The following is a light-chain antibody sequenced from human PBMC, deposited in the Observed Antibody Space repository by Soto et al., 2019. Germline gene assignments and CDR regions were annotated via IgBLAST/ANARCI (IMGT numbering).Light chain of an antibody. J-gene: IGLJ1*01. CDR1: SSDVGSYKY. Sequence: QSALTQPPSASGSPGQSVTISCTGTSSDVGSYKYVSWYQQRPGKAPKLIIYEVSKRPSGVPDRFSGSKSGNTASLTVSGLQAEDEADYYCSSYAGTYVFGTGTKLTVL. CDR3: SSYAGTYV. V-gene: IGLV2-8*01. CDR2: EVS.